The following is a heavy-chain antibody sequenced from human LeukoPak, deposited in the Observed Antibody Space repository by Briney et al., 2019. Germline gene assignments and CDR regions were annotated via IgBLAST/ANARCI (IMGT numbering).Heavy chain of an antibody. Sequence: PSETLSLTCAVYGGSFSAYYWSWIRQPPGKGLDWIGEINHSGSTNYNPSLKSRVTISVDTSKNHFSLKLSSVTAADTAVYYCARDFVVVPAAMGGYYYGMDVWGQGTTVTVSS. CDR2: INHSGST. J-gene: IGHJ6*02. CDR1: GGSFSAYY. CDR3: ARDFVVVPAAMGGYYYGMDV. V-gene: IGHV4-34*01. D-gene: IGHD2-2*01.